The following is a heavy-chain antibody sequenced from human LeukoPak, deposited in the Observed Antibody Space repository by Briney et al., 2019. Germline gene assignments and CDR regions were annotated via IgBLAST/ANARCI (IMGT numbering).Heavy chain of an antibody. CDR1: GFTFSSYA. J-gene: IGHJ4*02. D-gene: IGHD3-22*01. CDR3: AKYQPRYYYDSSGYSDY. CDR2: ISGSGGST. V-gene: IGHV3-23*01. Sequence: GGSLRLSCAASGFTFSSYAMSWVRQAPGKGLEWGSAISGSGGSTYYADSVTGRFTISRDNSKNTLYLQMNSLRAEDTAVYYCAKYQPRYYYDSSGYSDYWGQGTLVTVSS.